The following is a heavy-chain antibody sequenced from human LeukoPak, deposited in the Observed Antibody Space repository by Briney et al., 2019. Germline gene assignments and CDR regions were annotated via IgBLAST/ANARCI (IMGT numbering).Heavy chain of an antibody. CDR3: ARSVEGYCSGGSCYYYYYYMDV. V-gene: IGHV4-59*01. CDR2: IHYSGST. D-gene: IGHD2-15*01. CDR1: GGSINSYY. Sequence: SETLSLTCTVSGGSINSYYWSWIRQPPGKGLEWIGYIHYSGSTNYNPSLKSRVTISVDTSKNQFSLKLSSVTAADTAVYYCARSVEGYCSGGSCYYYYYYMDVWGKGTTVTVSS. J-gene: IGHJ6*03.